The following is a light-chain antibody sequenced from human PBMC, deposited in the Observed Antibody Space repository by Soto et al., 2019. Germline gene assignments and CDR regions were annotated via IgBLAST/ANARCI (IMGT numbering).Light chain of an antibody. Sequence: QSVLTQPPSVSGAPGQRVTISCTGSSSNIGAGYDVPWYQQLPGTAPKLLIYGNINRASGVPDRFSGSKSGTSASLAITGLQAGDEAGYYCQSYDSSLSRVFGGGTKLTPL. CDR3: QSYDSSLSRV. V-gene: IGLV1-40*01. CDR2: GNI. CDR1: SSNIGAGYD. J-gene: IGLJ2*01.